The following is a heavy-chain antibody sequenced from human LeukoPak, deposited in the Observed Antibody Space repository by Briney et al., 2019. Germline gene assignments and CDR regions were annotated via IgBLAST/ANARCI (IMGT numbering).Heavy chain of an antibody. Sequence: SETLSLTCAVYGESFSGYYWSWIRQPPGKGLEWIGEINHSGSTNYNPSLKSRVTISVDTSKNQFSLKLSSVTAADTAVYYCAGGIAVADTLGYWGQGTLVTVSS. CDR2: INHSGST. D-gene: IGHD6-19*01. CDR3: AGGIAVADTLGY. CDR1: GESFSGYY. V-gene: IGHV4-34*01. J-gene: IGHJ4*02.